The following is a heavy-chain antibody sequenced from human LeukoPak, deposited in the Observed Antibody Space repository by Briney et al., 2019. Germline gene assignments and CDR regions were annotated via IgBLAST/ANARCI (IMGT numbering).Heavy chain of an antibody. CDR3: ARDTTILEYYFDY. CDR2: ISSSSSYI. D-gene: IGHD2-21*01. V-gene: IGHV3-21*01. Sequence: GGSLRLFCAASGFTFSSYSKHWARQAPGGGLEWVSSISSSSSYIYYADSVKGRLTIARDNAKDSLYLQMNSLRAEDTAVYYCARDTTILEYYFDYWGQGTLVTVSS. J-gene: IGHJ4*02. CDR1: GFTFSSYS.